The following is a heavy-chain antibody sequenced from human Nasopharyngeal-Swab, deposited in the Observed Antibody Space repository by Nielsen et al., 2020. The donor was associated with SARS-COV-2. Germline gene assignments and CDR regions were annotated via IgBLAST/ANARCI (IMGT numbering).Heavy chain of an antibody. Sequence: GESLKISCAASGFTFSSFWMNWVRQAPGKGLEWVANIKQDGSEKYYVDSVKGRFTISRDNAKNSLYLQMNSLRAEDTAVHYCARDNSGGTSVGFDPWGQGTLVTVSS. J-gene: IGHJ5*02. CDR2: IKQDGSEK. CDR1: GFTFSSFW. CDR3: ARDNSGGTSVGFDP. V-gene: IGHV3-7*01. D-gene: IGHD2-15*01.